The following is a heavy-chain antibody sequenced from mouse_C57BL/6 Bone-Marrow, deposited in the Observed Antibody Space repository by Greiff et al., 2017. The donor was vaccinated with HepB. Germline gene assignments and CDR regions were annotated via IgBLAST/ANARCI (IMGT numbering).Heavy chain of an antibody. CDR2: SRNKANDYTT. D-gene: IGHD1-1*01. CDR1: GFTFSDFY. V-gene: IGHV7-1*01. Sequence: EVQGVESGGGLVQSGRSLRLSCATSGFTFSDFYMEWVRQAPGKGLEWIAASRNKANDYTTEYSASVKGRFIVSRDTSQSILYLQMNALRAEDTAIYYCARDALSLYGSSYYWYFDVWGTGTTVTVSS. J-gene: IGHJ1*03. CDR3: ARDALSLYGSSYYWYFDV.